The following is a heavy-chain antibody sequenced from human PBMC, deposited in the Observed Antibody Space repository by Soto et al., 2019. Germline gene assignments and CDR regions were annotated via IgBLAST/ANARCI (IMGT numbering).Heavy chain of an antibody. CDR2: IWYDGSNK. Sequence: GGSLRHSCAASGFTFSSYGMHWVRQAPGKGLEWVAVIWYDGSNKYYADSVKGRFTISRDNSKNTLYLQMNSLRAEDTAVYYCARDGGSSSYYFDYWGQGTLVTVSS. CDR1: GFTFSSYG. V-gene: IGHV3-33*01. D-gene: IGHD6-13*01. CDR3: ARDGGSSSYYFDY. J-gene: IGHJ4*02.